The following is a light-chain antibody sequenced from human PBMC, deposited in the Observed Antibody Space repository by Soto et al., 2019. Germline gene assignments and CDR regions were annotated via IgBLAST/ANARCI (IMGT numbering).Light chain of an antibody. CDR1: SSDVGSYKY. J-gene: IGLJ3*02. V-gene: IGLV2-11*01. CDR2: DVN. CDR3: CSFVDSDTVL. Sequence: QSVLTQPRSVSGSPGQSVTISCTGTSSDVGSYKYDSWYQHHPGKAPKLMIFDVNKRPSGVPDRFSGSNSGNAASLTISGLQPEDEADYFCCSFVDSDTVLFGGGTKLTVL.